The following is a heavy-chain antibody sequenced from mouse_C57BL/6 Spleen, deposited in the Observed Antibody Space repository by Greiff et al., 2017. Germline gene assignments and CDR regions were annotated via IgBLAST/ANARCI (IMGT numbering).Heavy chain of an antibody. Sequence: VQLQQSGAELVRPGASVKLSCTASGFNIKDDYMHWVKQRPEQGLEWIGWIDPENGDTEYASKFQGKATITADTSSNTAYLQLSSLTSEDTAVXYCTTGRHGAMDYWGQGTSGTVSS. CDR3: TTGRHGAMDY. V-gene: IGHV14-4*01. J-gene: IGHJ4*01. CDR1: GFNIKDDY. D-gene: IGHD3-1*01. CDR2: IDPENGDT.